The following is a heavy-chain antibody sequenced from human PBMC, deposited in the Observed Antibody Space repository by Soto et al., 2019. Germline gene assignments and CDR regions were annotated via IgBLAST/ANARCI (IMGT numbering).Heavy chain of an antibody. CDR2: IHWNDDK. V-gene: IGHV2-5*01. CDR3: AHTKDSSGFLTS. J-gene: IGHJ5*02. Sequence: SGPTLVNPTQTLTLTCNFSGFSLSVYGVRVIWFSQPPGETLEWLALIHWNDDKRYSPYLKSRLTITKDTSKNQVVLTLTNLDPLDTGTYFCAHTKDSSGFLTSWGQGILFTVSS. D-gene: IGHD3-22*01. CDR1: GFSLSVYGVR.